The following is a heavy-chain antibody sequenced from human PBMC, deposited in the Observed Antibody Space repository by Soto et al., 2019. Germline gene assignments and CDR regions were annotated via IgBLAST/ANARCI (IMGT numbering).Heavy chain of an antibody. D-gene: IGHD3-3*01. V-gene: IGHV3-30*18. CDR1: GFTFSSYG. J-gene: IGHJ6*02. CDR2: ISYDGSNK. Sequence: QVQLVESGGGVVQPGRSLRLSCAASGFTFSSYGMHWVRQAPGKGLEWVAVISYDGSNKCYADSVKGRFTISRDNSKNTLYLQMNSLRAEDTAVYYCAKDRHYYDFWSGYYKPDYYYYYGMDVWGQGTTVTVSS. CDR3: AKDRHYYDFWSGYYKPDYYYYYGMDV.